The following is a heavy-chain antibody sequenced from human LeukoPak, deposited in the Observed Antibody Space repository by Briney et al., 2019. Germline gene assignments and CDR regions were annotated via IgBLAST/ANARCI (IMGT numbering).Heavy chain of an antibody. D-gene: IGHD2-15*01. J-gene: IGHJ3*02. CDR2: IRSKAYGGTT. CDR3: TRALRWAFDI. V-gene: IGHV3-49*04. Sequence: GGSLRLSCTASGFTFGDYAMSWVRQAPGKGLEWVGFIRSKAYGGTTEYAASVKGRFTISRDDSKSIAYLQMNSLKTEDTAVYYCTRALRWAFDIWGQGTMLTVSS. CDR1: GFTFGDYA.